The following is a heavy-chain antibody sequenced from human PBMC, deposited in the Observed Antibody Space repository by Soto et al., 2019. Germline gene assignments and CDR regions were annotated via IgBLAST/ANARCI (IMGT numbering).Heavy chain of an antibody. CDR2: INPTSGGT. V-gene: IGHV1-2*02. CDR3: ARDPDYGDYWGYFFDS. J-gene: IGHJ4*02. Sequence: AAVKVSCKTSGYTFTDYYMHWVRHAPGQGLEWMGWINPTSGGTVYAQNFQDRVTMTRDTSISTAYMELRRLNSDDTAVYYCARDPDYGDYWGYFFDSWGQGTPVTVS. CDR1: GYTFTDYY. D-gene: IGHD4-17*01.